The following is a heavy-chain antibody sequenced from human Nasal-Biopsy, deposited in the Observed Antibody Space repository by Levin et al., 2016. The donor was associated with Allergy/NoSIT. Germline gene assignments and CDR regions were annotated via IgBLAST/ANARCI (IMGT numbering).Heavy chain of an antibody. CDR3: TRGVSYHDSSGYYSFDI. CDR2: ISYEGSNK. J-gene: IGHJ3*02. CDR1: GFTFSDYG. V-gene: IGHV3-30*03. D-gene: IGHD3-22*01. Sequence: GESLKISCAASGFTFSDYGMHWVRQGPGKGLKWVAFISYEGSNKYHEDSVRGRFSISRDNSKNTLYLQMNSLRPEDTAVYYCTRGVSYHDSSGYYSFDIWGQGTMVTVSA.